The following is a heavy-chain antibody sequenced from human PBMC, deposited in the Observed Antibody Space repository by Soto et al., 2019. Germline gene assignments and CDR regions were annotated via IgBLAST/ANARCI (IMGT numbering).Heavy chain of an antibody. CDR2: INHSGST. V-gene: IGHV4-34*01. CDR1: GGSFSGYY. Sequence: PSETLSLTCAVYGGSFSGYYWSWIRQPPGKGLEWIGEINHSGSTNYNPSLKSRVTISVDTSKNQFSLKLSSVTAADTAVYYCARGYYDFWSGRPLNRLDPWGQGTLVTVSS. J-gene: IGHJ5*02. CDR3: ARGYYDFWSGRPLNRLDP. D-gene: IGHD3-3*01.